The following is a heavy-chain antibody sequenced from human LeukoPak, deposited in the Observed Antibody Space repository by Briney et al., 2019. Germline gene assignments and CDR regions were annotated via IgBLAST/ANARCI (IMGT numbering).Heavy chain of an antibody. J-gene: IGHJ4*02. V-gene: IGHV4-39*01. CDR3: ARQVQGVIRPDY. D-gene: IGHD1-1*01. CDR1: GGSISSSGQY. Sequence: SETLSLTCTVSGGSISSSGQYWGWIRQPPGKGLEWIGTIYYSGGTYYNPSLKSRVTVSVDTSKNQFSLKLSSVTAADTAVYYCARQVQGVIRPDYWGQGTLVTVSS. CDR2: IYYSGGT.